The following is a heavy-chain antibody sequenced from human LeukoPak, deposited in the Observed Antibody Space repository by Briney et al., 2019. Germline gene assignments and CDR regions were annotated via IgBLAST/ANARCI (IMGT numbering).Heavy chain of an antibody. CDR1: GFTFSSYS. J-gene: IGHJ6*03. V-gene: IGHV3-48*01. D-gene: IGHD3-10*01. Sequence: GGSLRLSCAASGFTFSSYSMNWVRQAPGKGLEWVSYISSSSTIYYADSVKGRFTISRDNAKNSLYLQMNSLRAEDTAVYYCARDWPVLLWFGEPGYMDVWGKGTTVTVSS. CDR3: ARDWPVLLWFGEPGYMDV. CDR2: ISSSSTI.